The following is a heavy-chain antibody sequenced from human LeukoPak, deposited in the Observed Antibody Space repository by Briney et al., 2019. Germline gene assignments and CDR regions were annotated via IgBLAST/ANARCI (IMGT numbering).Heavy chain of an antibody. Sequence: GGPLRLSCAASRFTFSSYWMHWVRQAPGKGLVWVSRINDDGSYTAYADSVKGRFTISRDNAKNTLYLQMDSLRVEDTAQYYCAREIQAPGKTLEYWGQGTLATVSS. CDR2: INDDGSYT. J-gene: IGHJ4*02. CDR1: RFTFSSYW. V-gene: IGHV3-74*01. D-gene: IGHD1-26*01. CDR3: AREIQAPGKTLEY.